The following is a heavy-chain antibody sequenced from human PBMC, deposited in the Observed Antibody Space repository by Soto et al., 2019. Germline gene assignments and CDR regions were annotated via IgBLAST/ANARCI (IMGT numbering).Heavy chain of an antibody. CDR3: ARAPGSSQDY. Sequence: SETLSLTCAVYGGSFSGYYWSWIRQPPGKGLEWIGEINHSGSTNYNPSLKSRVTISVDTSKNQFSLKLSSVTAADTAVYYCARAPGSSQDYWGQGTLVTVSS. V-gene: IGHV4-34*01. J-gene: IGHJ4*02. CDR2: INHSGST. D-gene: IGHD6-6*01. CDR1: GGSFSGYY.